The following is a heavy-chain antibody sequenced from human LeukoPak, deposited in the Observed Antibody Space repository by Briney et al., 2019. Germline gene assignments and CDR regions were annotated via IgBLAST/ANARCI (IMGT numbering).Heavy chain of an antibody. CDR1: GFTFDDYA. Sequence: PGGSLRLSCAASGFTFDDYAMSWVRQAPGKGLEWVSLISGDGGSTYYADSVKGRFTISRDNSKNSLYLQMNSLRTEDTALYYCAKDIIYGDYVPLGAFDPWGQGTLVTVSS. V-gene: IGHV3-43*02. CDR2: ISGDGGST. J-gene: IGHJ5*02. D-gene: IGHD4-17*01. CDR3: AKDIIYGDYVPLGAFDP.